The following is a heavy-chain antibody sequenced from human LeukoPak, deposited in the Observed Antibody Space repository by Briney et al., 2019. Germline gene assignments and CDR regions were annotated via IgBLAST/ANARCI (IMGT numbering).Heavy chain of an antibody. Sequence: GGSLRLSCAASGFTFSSYWMHWVRQAPGKGLVWVSRINSDGSSTSYAGSVKGRFTISRDNAKNTLYLQMNSLRAEDTAVYYCARVHDLGTIGYWGQGTLVTVSS. CDR2: INSDGSST. V-gene: IGHV3-74*01. CDR1: GFTFSSYW. J-gene: IGHJ4*02. D-gene: IGHD3/OR15-3a*01. CDR3: ARVHDLGTIGY.